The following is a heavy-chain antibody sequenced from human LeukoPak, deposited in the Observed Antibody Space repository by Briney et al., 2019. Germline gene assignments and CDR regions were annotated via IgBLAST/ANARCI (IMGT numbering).Heavy chain of an antibody. J-gene: IGHJ4*02. CDR3: ARTVDTSMVRFDQ. CDR2: INHSGST. D-gene: IGHD5-18*01. V-gene: IGHV4-34*01. Sequence: SETLSLTCAVYGGSFSGYYWSWIRQPPGKGMEWIGEINHSGSTNYNPSLKSRVTISVDTSKNQFSLKLSSVTAADTAVYYCARTVDTSMVRFDQWGQGTLVTVSS. CDR1: GGSFSGYY.